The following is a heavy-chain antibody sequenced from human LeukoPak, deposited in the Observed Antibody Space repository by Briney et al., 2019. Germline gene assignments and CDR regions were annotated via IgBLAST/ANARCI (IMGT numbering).Heavy chain of an antibody. V-gene: IGHV6-1*01. CDR1: GDQVSSINGA. CDR3: ARDLGNTGWYTFDY. Sequence: SQTLSLTCAISGDQVSSINGAWHWVRQSPSRGLEWLGRTYYRSKWYNDYAVSVQSRITINPDTSENQFSLQLNSVTPDDTAVYYCARDLGNTGWYTFDYWGQGTLITVSS. D-gene: IGHD6-19*01. CDR2: TYYRSKWYN. J-gene: IGHJ4*02.